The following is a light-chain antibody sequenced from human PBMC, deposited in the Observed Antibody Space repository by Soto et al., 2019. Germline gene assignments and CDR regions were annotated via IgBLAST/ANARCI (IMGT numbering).Light chain of an antibody. CDR3: QQYYKTPYT. J-gene: IGKJ2*01. CDR2: WAS. V-gene: IGKV4-1*01. CDR1: RTLLYPSNNKNH. Sequence: IVMTQAPDALAGSLGERATITCKSNRTLLYPSNNKNHLAWYQQEPRQPPKLLIYWASIREFGVPDRFSGSGSGTDFTLTISSLQAEDAAIYYCQQYYKTPYTFGQGTKVDIK.